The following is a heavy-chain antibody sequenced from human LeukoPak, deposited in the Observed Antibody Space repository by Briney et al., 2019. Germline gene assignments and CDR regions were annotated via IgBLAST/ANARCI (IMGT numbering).Heavy chain of an antibody. D-gene: IGHD2-2*01. J-gene: IGHJ3*02. CDR1: GGTFSSYA. Sequence: ASVKVSCKASGGTFSSYAISWVRQAPGQGLEWMGGIIPIFGTANYAQKLQGRVTITADESTSTAYMELSSLRSEDTAVYYCAREMGYCSSTSCPGAFDIWGQGTMVTVSS. CDR3: AREMGYCSSTSCPGAFDI. CDR2: IIPIFGTA. V-gene: IGHV1-69*13.